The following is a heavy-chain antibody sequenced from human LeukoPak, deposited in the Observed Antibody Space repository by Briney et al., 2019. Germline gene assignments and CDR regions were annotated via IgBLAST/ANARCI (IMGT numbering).Heavy chain of an antibody. CDR3: AKVSYDSSGYPLDFDY. CDR2: ISGSGGST. Sequence: KSGGSLRLSCAASGFTVSSNYMSWVRQAPGKGLEWVSAISGSGGSTYYADSVKGRFTISRDNSKNTLYLQMNSLRAEDTAVYYCAKVSYDSSGYPLDFDYWGQGTLVTVSS. J-gene: IGHJ4*02. CDR1: GFTVSSNY. D-gene: IGHD3-22*01. V-gene: IGHV3-23*01.